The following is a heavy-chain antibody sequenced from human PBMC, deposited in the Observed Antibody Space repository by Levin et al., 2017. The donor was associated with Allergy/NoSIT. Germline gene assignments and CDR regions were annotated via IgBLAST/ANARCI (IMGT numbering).Heavy chain of an antibody. CDR3: AKTKNGSSWVVGWFDP. Sequence: GGSLRLSCAASGFTFSSYAMSWVRQAPGKGLEWVSAISGSGGSTYYADSVKGRFTISRDNSKNTLYLQMNSLRAEDTAVYYCAKTKNGSSWVVGWFDPWGQGTLVTVSS. D-gene: IGHD6-13*01. J-gene: IGHJ5*02. CDR2: ISGSGGST. V-gene: IGHV3-23*01. CDR1: GFTFSSYA.